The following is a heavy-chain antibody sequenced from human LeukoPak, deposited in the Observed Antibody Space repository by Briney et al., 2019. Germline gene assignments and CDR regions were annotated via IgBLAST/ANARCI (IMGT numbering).Heavy chain of an antibody. V-gene: IGHV3-30*18. Sequence: GGSLRLSCATSGFTFSNYGMHWVRQAPGKGLEWVAVISNDGSNIQYADSAKGRFTISRDNSKNTVYLQMNSLRSEDTAAYYCAKDPYCVIVATGNYLDPWGQGTLVTVSS. CDR3: AKDPYCVIVATGNYLDP. D-gene: IGHD2-21*01. CDR2: ISNDGSNI. J-gene: IGHJ5*02. CDR1: GFTFSNYG.